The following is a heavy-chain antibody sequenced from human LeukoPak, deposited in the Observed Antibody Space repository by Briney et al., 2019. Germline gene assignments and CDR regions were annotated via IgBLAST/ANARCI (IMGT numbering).Heavy chain of an antibody. CDR3: ARGIGTGRQPFDY. V-gene: IGHV3-48*01. D-gene: IGHD1-1*01. Sequence: GGSLRLSCAASGFTFSSYAMNWVRQAPGKGLEWVSYISSVSSTIYYADSVKGRFTISRDNAKNSLYLQMNSLRAEDTAVYYCARGIGTGRQPFDYWGQGTLVTVSS. CDR1: GFTFSSYA. CDR2: ISSVSSTI. J-gene: IGHJ4*02.